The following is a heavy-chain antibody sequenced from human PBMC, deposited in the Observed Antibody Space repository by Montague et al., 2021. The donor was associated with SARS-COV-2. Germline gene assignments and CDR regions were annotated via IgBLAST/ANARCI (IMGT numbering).Heavy chain of an antibody. J-gene: IGHJ4*02. D-gene: IGHD1-7*01. Sequence: SLRLSCAASGFTVSSNYMSWVRQAPGKGLEWVSVIYSGGSTYYADSVKGRFTISRDNSKNTLYLQMNSLRAEDTAVCYCARDRGGNYYFDYWGQGTLVTVSS. V-gene: IGHV3-53*01. CDR3: ARDRGGNYYFDY. CDR2: IYSGGST. CDR1: GFTVSSNY.